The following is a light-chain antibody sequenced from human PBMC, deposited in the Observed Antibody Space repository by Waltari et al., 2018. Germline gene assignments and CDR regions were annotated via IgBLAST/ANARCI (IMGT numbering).Light chain of an antibody. CDR2: QDN. Sequence: SYELTQPPSVSVSPGQTASINCSGDKLGDKYACWYQQKPGQSPVLVIYQDNMRPSGIPEGFSGSNSGNTATLTISGTQAMDEADYYCQAWDSYFVVFGGGTKLTVL. CDR1: KLGDKY. V-gene: IGLV3-1*01. CDR3: QAWDSYFVV. J-gene: IGLJ2*01.